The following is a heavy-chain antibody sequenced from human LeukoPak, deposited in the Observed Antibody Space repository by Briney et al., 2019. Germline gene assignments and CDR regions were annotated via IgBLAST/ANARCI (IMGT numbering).Heavy chain of an antibody. J-gene: IGHJ4*02. Sequence: GSLRLSCAASGFTVSSNFMSWVRQAPGKGLELVSVIYSGGSTYYADSVKGRFTISGDNSKNTLYLQMNSLRAEDTAVYYCARGSRNVYFDYWGQGTLVTVSS. CDR3: ARGSRNVYFDY. CDR1: GFTVSSNF. D-gene: IGHD2-8*01. CDR2: IYSGGST. V-gene: IGHV3-66*02.